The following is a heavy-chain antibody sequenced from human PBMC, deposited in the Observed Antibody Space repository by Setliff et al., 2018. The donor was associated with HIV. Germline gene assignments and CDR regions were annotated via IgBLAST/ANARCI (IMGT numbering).Heavy chain of an antibody. CDR3: ARGREVKRDTYYDYFYMDV. D-gene: IGHD1-26*01. CDR1: GGSLSGHY. V-gene: IGHV4-34*01. Sequence: PSETLSLTCAVYGGSLSGHYWSWIRQPPGKGLEWIGESNHVGRTNYNPSLKSRVTVSVDTSKNQFSLRLNSVTAADTAVYYCARGREVKRDTYYDYFYMDVWSRGTAVTVSS. J-gene: IGHJ6*03. CDR2: SNHVGRT.